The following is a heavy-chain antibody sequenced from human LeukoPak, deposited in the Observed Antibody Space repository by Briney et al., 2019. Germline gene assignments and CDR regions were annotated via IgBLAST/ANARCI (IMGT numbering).Heavy chain of an antibody. J-gene: IGHJ4*02. D-gene: IGHD4-23*01. CDR1: GGTFSSYT. CDR2: IIPILGIA. V-gene: IGHV1-69*04. CDR3: ARDNGGMSDY. Sequence: VASVKVSCKASGGTFSSYTISWVRQAPGQGVEWMRRIIPILGIANYAQKFQGRVTITADKSTSTAYMELSSLRSEDTAVYYCARDNGGMSDYWGQGTLVTVSS.